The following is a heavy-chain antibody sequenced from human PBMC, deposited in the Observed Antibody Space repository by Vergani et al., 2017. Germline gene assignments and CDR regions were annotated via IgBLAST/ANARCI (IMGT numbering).Heavy chain of an antibody. J-gene: IGHJ4*02. CDR3: ASKRGACRAAYCHSYDF. D-gene: IGHD2-15*01. CDR2: MDYSGST. Sequence: QVQLQESGPGLVKPSETLSLTCTVSGDSVISTDYHWGWIGPPPGKGLEWIGSMDYSGSTSYNPSLESRISISFETPKNQFSLRLTSVTAADTAVYYCASKRGACRAAYCHSYDFWGPGTLVGVSS. V-gene: IGHV4-39*01. CDR1: GDSVISTDYH.